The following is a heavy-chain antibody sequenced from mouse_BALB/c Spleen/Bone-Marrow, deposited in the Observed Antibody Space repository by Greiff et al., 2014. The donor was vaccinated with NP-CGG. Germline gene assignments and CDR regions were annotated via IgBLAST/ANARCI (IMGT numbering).Heavy chain of an antibody. D-gene: IGHD4-1*01. V-gene: IGHV1-80*01. J-gene: IGHJ2*01. Sequence: QVQLQQSGAELVRPGSSVKISCKASGYAFSSYWMNWVKQRPGQGLEWIGQIYPGDGDTNYNGNFKDKATLTTDKSSTTAYMQLSSLTSEDSAVYFWARGGRLTGYYFDYWGQGTTLTVSS. CDR1: GYAFSSYW. CDR2: IYPGDGDT. CDR3: ARGGRLTGYYFDY.